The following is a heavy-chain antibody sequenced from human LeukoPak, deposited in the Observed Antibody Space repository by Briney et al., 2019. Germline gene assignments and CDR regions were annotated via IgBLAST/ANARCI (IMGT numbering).Heavy chain of an antibody. J-gene: IGHJ4*02. CDR2: IKPDGSEK. D-gene: IGHD3-3*01. Sequence: GGSLRLSCAVSGFTFSAYWMSWVRQAPGKGLEWVANIKPDGSEKYYVDSVKGRFTISRDNAKNSLYLQMNSLRAEDTAVYYCARLREIPVFGVVTKSTSYFDYWGQGTLVTVSS. CDR1: GFTFSAYW. V-gene: IGHV3-7*01. CDR3: ARLREIPVFGVVTKSTSYFDY.